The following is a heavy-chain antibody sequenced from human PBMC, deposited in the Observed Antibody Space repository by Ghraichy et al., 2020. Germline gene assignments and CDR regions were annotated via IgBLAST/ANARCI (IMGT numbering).Heavy chain of an antibody. CDR2: IKSKGDGGTT. J-gene: IGHJ4*02. CDR3: TTPERPSLQFDY. V-gene: IGHV3-15*01. Sequence: GESLNISCAASGFTFNNAWMTWVRQAPGKGLEWVGRIKSKGDGGTTDYAAPVKGRFTISRDDSKNTLYLQMNSLKTEDTAVYYCTTPERPSLQFDYWGQGTLVTVSS. CDR1: GFTFNNAW. D-gene: IGHD4-11*01.